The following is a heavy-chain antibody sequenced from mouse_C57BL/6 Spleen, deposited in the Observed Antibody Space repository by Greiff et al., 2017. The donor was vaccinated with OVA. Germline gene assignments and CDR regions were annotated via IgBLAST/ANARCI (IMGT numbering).Heavy chain of an antibody. D-gene: IGHD2-3*01. CDR1: GFNIKDDY. CDR3: TTGHDGYCVTYFNY. J-gene: IGHJ2*01. Sequence: EVQLQQSGAELVRPGASVKLSCTASGFNIKDDYMHWVKQRPEQGLEWIGWIDPENGDTEYASKFQGKATITADPSSNKAYLQLSSLTSEDTAVYYCTTGHDGYCVTYFNYWGQGTTLTVSS. V-gene: IGHV14-4*01. CDR2: IDPENGDT.